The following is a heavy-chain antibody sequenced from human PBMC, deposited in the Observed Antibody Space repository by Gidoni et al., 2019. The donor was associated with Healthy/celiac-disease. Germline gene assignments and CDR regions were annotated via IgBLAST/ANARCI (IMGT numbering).Heavy chain of an antibody. CDR2: INHSGST. J-gene: IGHJ4*02. D-gene: IGHD1-1*01. Sequence: QVQLQQWGPGLLKPSETPSLTCAVYGGSFSGYYWSWIRQPPGKGLEWIGEINHSGSTNYNPSLKSRVTISVDTSKNQVSLKLSSVTAADTAVYYCARGRGTTNGGAPGYWGQGTLVTVSS. CDR3: ARGRGTTNGGAPGY. V-gene: IGHV4-34*01. CDR1: GGSFSGYY.